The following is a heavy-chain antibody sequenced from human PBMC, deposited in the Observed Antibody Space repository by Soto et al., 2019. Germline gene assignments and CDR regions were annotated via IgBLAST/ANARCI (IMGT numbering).Heavy chain of an antibody. CDR2: IYYSGST. CDR3: ARGTTTGGWNWFDP. CDR1: GYSISSGYF. D-gene: IGHD3-16*01. V-gene: IGHV4-38-2*01. Sequence: SETLSLTCAVSGYSISSGYFWGWIRQPPGKGLEWIGSIYYSGSTYYNPSLKSRVTISVDRSKNQFSLKLTSVTAADTAVYYCARGTTTGGWNWFDPWGQGTLVTVSS. J-gene: IGHJ5*02.